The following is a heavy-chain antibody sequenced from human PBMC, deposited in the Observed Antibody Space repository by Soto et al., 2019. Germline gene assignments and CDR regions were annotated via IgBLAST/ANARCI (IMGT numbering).Heavy chain of an antibody. CDR1: GDSISSYY. CDR2: IYYSGST. V-gene: IGHV4-59*01. D-gene: IGHD6-6*01. J-gene: IGHJ2*01. Sequence: SETLSLTCTVSGDSISSYYWSWVRQSPGKGLEWIGYIYYSGSTDYNPSLKSRVTILVDTSKNQFSLKLNSVTAADTAVYYCAREREGTVARYWYFDLWGRGTLVTVSS. CDR3: AREREGTVARYWYFDL.